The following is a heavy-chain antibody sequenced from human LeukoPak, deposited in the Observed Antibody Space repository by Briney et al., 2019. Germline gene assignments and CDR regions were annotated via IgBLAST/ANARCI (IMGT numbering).Heavy chain of an antibody. CDR3: ATELVGASYFDY. V-gene: IGHV1-24*01. CDR2: FDPEDGET. J-gene: IGHJ4*02. Sequence: ASVKVSCKVSGYTLTELSMHWVRQAPGKGLEWMGGFDPEDGETIYAQKFQGRVTMTEDTSTDTAYMELSSLRSEDTAVYCCATELVGASYFDYWGQGTLVTVSS. D-gene: IGHD1-26*01. CDR1: GYTLTELS.